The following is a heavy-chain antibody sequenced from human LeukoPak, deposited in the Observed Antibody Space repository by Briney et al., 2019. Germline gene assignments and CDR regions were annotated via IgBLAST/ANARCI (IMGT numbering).Heavy chain of an antibody. V-gene: IGHV3-7*01. Sequence: GGSLRLSCAASGFTFRSYWMSWVRQAPGKGLEWVANIKQDGSEKSYVDSVKGRFTISRDNAKNSLYLQMNSLRAEDTAVYYCAREGLNLYCSSTSCQEGYAFDIWGQGTMVTVSS. CDR1: GFTFRSYW. CDR3: AREGLNLYCSSTSCQEGYAFDI. J-gene: IGHJ3*02. D-gene: IGHD2-2*01. CDR2: IKQDGSEK.